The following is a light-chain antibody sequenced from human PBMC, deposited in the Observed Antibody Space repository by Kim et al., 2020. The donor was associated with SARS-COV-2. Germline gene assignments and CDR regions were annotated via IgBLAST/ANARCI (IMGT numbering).Light chain of an antibody. V-gene: IGKV4-1*01. Sequence: ATINGMSLLSIAYRSQKQVSLAWYQRKVGQPPKVLIYWASTRASGVPDRFSGSGSRTEFNLTIRNLQAEDVAVYFCQQYYSSPLSFGGGTKVDIK. CDR3: QQYYSSPLS. J-gene: IGKJ4*01. CDR2: WAS. CDR1: LSIAYRSQKQVS.